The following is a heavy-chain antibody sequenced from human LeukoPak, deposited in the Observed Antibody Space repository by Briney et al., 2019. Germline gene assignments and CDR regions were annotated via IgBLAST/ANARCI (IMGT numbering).Heavy chain of an antibody. CDR1: GFTFSSYS. D-gene: IGHD1-26*01. CDR3: ARDMGATSPRPQWFDP. J-gene: IGHJ5*02. V-gene: IGHV3-21*01. CDR2: ISSSNSYI. Sequence: GGSLRLSCAASGFTFSSYSMNWVRQAPGRGLEWVSSISSSNSYIYYADSVKGRFTISRDNAKNSLYLQMNSLRAEDTAVYYCARDMGATSPRPQWFDPWGQGTLVTVSS.